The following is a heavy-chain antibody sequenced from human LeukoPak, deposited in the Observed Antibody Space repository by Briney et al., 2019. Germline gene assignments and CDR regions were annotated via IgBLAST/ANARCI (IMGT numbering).Heavy chain of an antibody. CDR1: GGSISSYY. V-gene: IGHV3-43D*03. D-gene: IGHD3-9*01. CDR2: ISWDGGST. J-gene: IGHJ6*03. CDR3: AKDSSVHWSLFEYYMDV. Sequence: HPSETLSLTCTVSGGSISSYYWSWVRQAPGKGLEWVSLISWDGGSTYYADSVKGRLTISRDNSKNSLYLQMNSLRAEDTALYYCAKDSSVHWSLFEYYMDVWGKGTTVTVSS.